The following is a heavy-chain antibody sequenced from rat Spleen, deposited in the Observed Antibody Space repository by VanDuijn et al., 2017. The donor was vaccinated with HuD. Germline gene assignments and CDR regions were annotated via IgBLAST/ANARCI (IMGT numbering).Heavy chain of an antibody. D-gene: IGHD1-11*01. Sequence: EVQLVESGGGLVQPGRSLKLSCTASGFTFSDYYMAWVRQAPKKGLEWVASISYEGFSTYYGDSVKGRFTISRDNAKSTLFLQMDSLRPEDTATYYCTRRGYLSNWYFDFWGPGIMVTVSS. CDR2: ISYEGFST. CDR1: GFTFSDYY. CDR3: TRRGYLSNWYFDF. J-gene: IGHJ1*01. V-gene: IGHV5-22*01.